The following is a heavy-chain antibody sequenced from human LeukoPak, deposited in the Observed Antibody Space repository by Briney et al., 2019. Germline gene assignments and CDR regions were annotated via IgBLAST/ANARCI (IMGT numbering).Heavy chain of an antibody. CDR2: IYTSGST. CDR1: GGSISSYY. V-gene: IGHV4-4*07. CDR3: ARDVIVVVPAAPGYYYMDV. Sequence: SETLSLTCTVSGGSISSYYWSWIRQPAGKGLEWIGRIYTSGSTNYNPSLKSRVTMSVDTSKNQFSLKLSSVTAADTAVYYCARDVIVVVPAAPGYYYMDVWGEGTTVTVSS. J-gene: IGHJ6*03. D-gene: IGHD2-2*01.